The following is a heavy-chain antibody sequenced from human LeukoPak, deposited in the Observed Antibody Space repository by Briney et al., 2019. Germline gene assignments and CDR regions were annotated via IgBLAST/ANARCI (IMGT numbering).Heavy chain of an antibody. CDR1: GFTFSSYA. CDR3: ARDENPDYFDY. D-gene: IGHD1-14*01. CDR2: ISYDGSNK. Sequence: PGGSLRLSCAASGFTFSSYAMHWVRQAPGKGLEWVAVISYDGSNKYYADSVKGRFTISRDNSKNTLYLQMNSLGAEDTAVYYCARDENPDYFDYWGQGTLVTVSS. V-gene: IGHV3-30*04. J-gene: IGHJ4*02.